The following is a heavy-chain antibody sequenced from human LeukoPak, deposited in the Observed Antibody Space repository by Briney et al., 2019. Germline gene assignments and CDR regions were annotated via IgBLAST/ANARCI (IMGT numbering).Heavy chain of an antibody. CDR3: ARDGHAPQSPYYLDY. CDR2: TYYRSKWLN. CDR1: GDSVSRNRAS. J-gene: IGHJ4*02. V-gene: IGHV6-1*01. Sequence: SQTLSLTCAISGDSVSRNRASWNWIRQSPSRGLEWLGRTYYRSKWLNDYEISVKSRMTIDADTSKNQFSLQLRSVTPEDTAVYYCARDGHAPQSPYYLDYWGQGVLVTVSS.